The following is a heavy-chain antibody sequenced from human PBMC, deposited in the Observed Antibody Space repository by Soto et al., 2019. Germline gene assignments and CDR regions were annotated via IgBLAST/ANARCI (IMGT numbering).Heavy chain of an antibody. D-gene: IGHD5-18*01. CDR2: IRASGAGT. V-gene: IGHV3-23*01. CDR3: ARGAGYGDY. CDR1: GFTFSSYA. J-gene: IGHJ4*02. Sequence: GGSLRLSCAVSGFTFSSYAINWVRQAPGKGLEWVSSIRASGAGTFYADSVKGRFSLSRDNSKNMLYLQMNSLRAEDTAVYYCARGAGYGDYWGQGTLVTVSS.